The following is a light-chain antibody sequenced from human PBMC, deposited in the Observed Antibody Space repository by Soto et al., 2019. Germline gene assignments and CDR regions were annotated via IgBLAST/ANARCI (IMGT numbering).Light chain of an antibody. Sequence: QSVLTQPPSASGTPGQRVTISCSGSSSNIGSNTVNWYQQLPGTAPKLLIYNNNQRPSGVPDRFSGSKSGTSASLAISGLQSEDEADYYCAAWDDSLNGLVFGGGTKLTGL. J-gene: IGLJ2*01. CDR3: AAWDDSLNGLV. CDR1: SSNIGSNT. V-gene: IGLV1-44*01. CDR2: NNN.